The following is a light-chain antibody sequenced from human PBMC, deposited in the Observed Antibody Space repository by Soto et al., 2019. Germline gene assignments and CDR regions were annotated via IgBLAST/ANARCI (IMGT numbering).Light chain of an antibody. CDR1: QSVRNN. CDR3: QQYNNWPPWT. CDR2: GAS. J-gene: IGKJ1*01. Sequence: EIVMTQSPATLSVSPGERATLSCRASQSVRNNLAWYQQKPGQAPRLLVHGASTRATGIPARFSGSGSGTEFTLTISSLQSEDFGVYYCQQYNNWPPWTFGQGTKVDI. V-gene: IGKV3-15*01.